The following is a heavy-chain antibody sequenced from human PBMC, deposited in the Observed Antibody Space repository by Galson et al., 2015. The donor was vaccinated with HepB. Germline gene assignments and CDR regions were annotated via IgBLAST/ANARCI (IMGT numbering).Heavy chain of an antibody. V-gene: IGHV3-74*01. Sequence: LRLSCAASGFTFSSYWMHWVRQAPGKGLVGVSRINSDGSSTSYADSVKGRFTISRDNAKNTLYLQMNSLRAEDTAVYYCARTPLGYSGYDQYYYYGMDVWGKGTTVTVSS. CDR2: INSDGSST. J-gene: IGHJ6*04. D-gene: IGHD5-12*01. CDR1: GFTFSSYW. CDR3: ARTPLGYSGYDQYYYYGMDV.